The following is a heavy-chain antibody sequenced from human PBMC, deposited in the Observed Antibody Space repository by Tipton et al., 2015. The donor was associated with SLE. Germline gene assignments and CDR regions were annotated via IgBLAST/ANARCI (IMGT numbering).Heavy chain of an antibody. Sequence: TLSLTCTVSGGSISSGYYYWSWIRQHPGKGLEWIGYIYYSGSTYYNPSLKSRVTISVDTSKNQFSLKLTSVTAADTAVYYCARERPDATLDYWGQGTLVTVSS. CDR2: IYYSGST. CDR1: GGSISSGYYY. V-gene: IGHV4-31*03. D-gene: IGHD1-14*01. CDR3: ARERPDATLDY. J-gene: IGHJ4*02.